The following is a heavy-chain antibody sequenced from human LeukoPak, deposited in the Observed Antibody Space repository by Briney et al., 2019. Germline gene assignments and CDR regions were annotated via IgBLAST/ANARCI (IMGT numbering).Heavy chain of an antibody. CDR2: IRYDGSNK. CDR3: AKGNSGWQQIFDY. Sequence: PGGSLRLSCAASGFTFSSYGMHWVRQAPGKGLEWVAFIRYDGSNKYYADSVKGRFTISRDNSKNTLYLQMNSLRAEDTAVYYCAKGNSGWQQIFDYWGQGTLVTVSS. V-gene: IGHV3-30*02. D-gene: IGHD6-19*01. CDR1: GFTFSSYG. J-gene: IGHJ4*02.